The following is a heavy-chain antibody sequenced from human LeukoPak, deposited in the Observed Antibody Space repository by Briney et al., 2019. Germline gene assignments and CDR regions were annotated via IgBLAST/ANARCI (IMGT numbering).Heavy chain of an antibody. CDR1: GYIFTAYH. D-gene: IGHD2-2*01. CDR2: INPNSGGT. Sequence: ASVKVSCKASGYIFTAYHIHWVRQAPGQGLEWMGWINPNSGGTNYAQNFQGRVTLTSDTSINTAYMELSRLRSDDTAVYYCARRPEDYKYYMDVWGKGTMVT. J-gene: IGHJ6*03. V-gene: IGHV1-2*02. CDR3: ARRPEDYKYYMDV.